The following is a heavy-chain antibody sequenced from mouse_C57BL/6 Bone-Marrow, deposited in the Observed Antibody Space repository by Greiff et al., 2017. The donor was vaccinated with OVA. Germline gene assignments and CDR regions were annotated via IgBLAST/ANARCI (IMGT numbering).Heavy chain of an antibody. V-gene: IGHV1-81*01. CDR2: IYPRSGNT. CDR3: ARPGYYGSSYPAWFAY. Sequence: VQLQQSGAELARPGASVKLSCKASGYTFTSYGISWVKQSTGQGLEWIGEIYPRSGNTYYNEKFKGKATLTADKSSSTAYMELRSLTSEDSAVYFCARPGYYGSSYPAWFAYWGQGTLVTVSA. J-gene: IGHJ3*01. CDR1: GYTFTSYG. D-gene: IGHD1-1*01.